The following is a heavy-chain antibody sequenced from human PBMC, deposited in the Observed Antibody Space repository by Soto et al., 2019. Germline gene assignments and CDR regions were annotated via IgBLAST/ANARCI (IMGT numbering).Heavy chain of an antibody. J-gene: IGHJ4*02. CDR3: ARESEDLTSNFDY. V-gene: IGHV3-21*06. CDR2: ISSTTNYI. CDR1: GFTFTRYS. Sequence: GGSLRLSCAASGFTFTRYSMNWVRQAPGKGLGWVSSISSTTNYIYYGDSMKGRFTNSRDNAKNSLYLEMNSLRAEDTAVYYCARESEDLTSNFDYWGQGTLVTVSS.